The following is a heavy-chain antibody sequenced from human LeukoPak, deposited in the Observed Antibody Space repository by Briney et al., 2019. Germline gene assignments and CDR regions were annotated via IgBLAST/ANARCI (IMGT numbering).Heavy chain of an antibody. CDR1: AFTFSSYG. D-gene: IGHD3-16*01. CDR2: ILNDGSQE. V-gene: IGHV3-33*01. Sequence: GGSLRLSCAASAFTFSSYGMHWVRQAPGGGLEWVAVILNDGSQEKYADSVKGRFTIARDNSKNTLFLQMNSRRAEDTAVYYCARDDALGDNALDIWGQGTMVTVSS. CDR3: ARDDALGDNALDI. J-gene: IGHJ3*02.